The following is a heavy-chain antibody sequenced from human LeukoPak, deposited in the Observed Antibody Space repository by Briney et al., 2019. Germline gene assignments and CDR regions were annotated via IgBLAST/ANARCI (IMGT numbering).Heavy chain of an antibody. CDR3: AREDDFWSATDY. J-gene: IGHJ4*02. CDR1: GFTFSSYA. Sequence: PGGSLRLSCAASGFTFSSYAMHWVRQAPGKGLEGVAVISYDGSNKYYADSVKGRFTISRDNSKNTLYLQMNSLRAEDTAVYYCAREDDFWSATDYWGQGTLVTVSS. CDR2: ISYDGSNK. D-gene: IGHD3-3*01. V-gene: IGHV3-30-3*01.